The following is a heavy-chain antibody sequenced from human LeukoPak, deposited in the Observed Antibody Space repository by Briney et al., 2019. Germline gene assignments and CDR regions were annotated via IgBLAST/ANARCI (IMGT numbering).Heavy chain of an antibody. J-gene: IGHJ1*01. V-gene: IGHV3-15*01. Sequence: GGSLRLSCAASGFTFSNAWMKSKTEGGTTDYAAPVKDRFTISRDDSKDTLYLQMNSLEPEDTAVYYCTTAMVMTAILYFQHWGQGTTVTVSS. CDR2: SKTEGGTT. CDR1: GFTFSNAW. CDR3: TTAMVMTAILYFQH. D-gene: IGHD2-21*02.